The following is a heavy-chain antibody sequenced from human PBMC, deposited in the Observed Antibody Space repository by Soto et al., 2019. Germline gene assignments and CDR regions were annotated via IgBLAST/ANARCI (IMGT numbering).Heavy chain of an antibody. J-gene: IGHJ6*02. D-gene: IGHD3-10*01. V-gene: IGHV3-23*01. CDR2: ISGSGGNT. CDR1: GFTFSSYA. Sequence: GGSLRLSCAASGFTFSSYAMNWVRQAPGKGLEWVSAISGSGGNTYYADSVKGRFTISRDNSKNTLYLQMNSLRAEDTAVYYCAKEARITMVRGGYYGMDVWGQGTTVTVSS. CDR3: AKEARITMVRGGYYGMDV.